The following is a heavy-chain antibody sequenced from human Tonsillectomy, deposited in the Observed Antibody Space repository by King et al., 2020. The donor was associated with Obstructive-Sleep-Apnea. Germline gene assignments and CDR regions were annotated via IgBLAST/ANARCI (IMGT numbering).Heavy chain of an antibody. CDR3: ARVGDCCCGSCFPYDLDF. V-gene: IGHV3-11*01. Sequence: VQLVESGGGLVKPGGSLRLSCSASVFTLSDYHMTWIRQAPGKGLEWVSHISSVGNTRYYTDSVKGRFTISRDNAQNSLYLQMKSLRVEDTAVYYCARVGDCCCGSCFPYDLDFWGQGPLVPVSS. CDR1: VFTLSDYH. D-gene: IGHD2-15*01. J-gene: IGHJ4*02. CDR2: ISSVGNTR.